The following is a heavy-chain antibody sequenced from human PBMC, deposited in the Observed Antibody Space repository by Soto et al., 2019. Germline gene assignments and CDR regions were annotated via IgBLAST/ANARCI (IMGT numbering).Heavy chain of an antibody. Sequence: VKVSCKASGYTFTSYYMHWVRQAPGQGLEWMGIINPSGGSTSYAQKFQGRVTMTRDTSTSTVYMELSSLRSEDTAVYYCARGDSSSWYDYYGMDVWGQGTTVTVSS. J-gene: IGHJ6*02. CDR1: GYTFTSYY. CDR3: ARGDSSSWYDYYGMDV. D-gene: IGHD6-13*01. V-gene: IGHV1-46*01. CDR2: INPSGGST.